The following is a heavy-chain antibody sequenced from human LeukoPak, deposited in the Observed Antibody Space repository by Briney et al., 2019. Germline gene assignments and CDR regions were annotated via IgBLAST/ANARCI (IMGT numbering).Heavy chain of an antibody. J-gene: IGHJ4*02. D-gene: IGHD2-15*01. Sequence: GESLKISCKGSGYSFTNYWIGWVRQMPGKGLEWIGIIYPGDSDTRYSPSSQGQVTISADKSISTAYLQWNSLKASDTAMYYCARQRYCSGGSCYPIYYFDYWGQGTLVTVSS. CDR2: IYPGDSDT. CDR3: ARQRYCSGGSCYPIYYFDY. CDR1: GYSFTNYW. V-gene: IGHV5-51*01.